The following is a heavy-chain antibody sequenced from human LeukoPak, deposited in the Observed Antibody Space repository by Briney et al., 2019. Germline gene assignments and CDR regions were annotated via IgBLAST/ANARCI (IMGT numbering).Heavy chain of an antibody. D-gene: IGHD3-22*01. Sequence: GGSLRLSCAASGFIFSTYAMSWVRQAPGKGLEWVSSISSSSSYIYYADSVKGRFTISRDNAKNSLYLQMNSLRAEDTAVYYCARDLGGYYYDSHRWGQGTLVTVSS. J-gene: IGHJ4*02. V-gene: IGHV3-21*01. CDR2: ISSSSSYI. CDR3: ARDLGGYYYDSHR. CDR1: GFIFSTYA.